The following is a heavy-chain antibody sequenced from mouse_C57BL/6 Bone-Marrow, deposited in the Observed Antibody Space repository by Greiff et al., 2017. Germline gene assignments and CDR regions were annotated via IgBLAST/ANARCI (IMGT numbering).Heavy chain of an antibody. CDR1: GYTFTSYW. CDR2: IYPGSGST. D-gene: IGHD2-5*01. J-gene: IGHJ2*01. V-gene: IGHV1-55*01. Sequence: QVQLQQSGAELVKPGASVKMSCKASGYTFTSYWITWVKQRPGQGLEWIGDIYPGSGSTNYNEKFKSKATLTVDTSASTAYMQLSSLTSEDSAVYYCARSYYSNVYYLDYWGQGTTLIVSS. CDR3: ARSYYSNVYYLDY.